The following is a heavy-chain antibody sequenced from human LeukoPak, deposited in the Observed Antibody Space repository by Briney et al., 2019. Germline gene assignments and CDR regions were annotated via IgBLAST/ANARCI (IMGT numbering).Heavy chain of an antibody. CDR3: ASFYCSSTSCYWNWFDP. CDR1: GGSISSYY. V-gene: IGHV4-59*01. J-gene: IGHJ5*02. D-gene: IGHD2-2*01. CDR2: IYYSGST. Sequence: SETLSLTCTVSGGSISSYYWSWIRQPPGKGLEWIGYIYYSGSTNYNPSLKSRVTISVDTSKNQFSLKLSSVTAADTAVYYCASFYCSSTSCYWNWFDPWGQGTLVTVSS.